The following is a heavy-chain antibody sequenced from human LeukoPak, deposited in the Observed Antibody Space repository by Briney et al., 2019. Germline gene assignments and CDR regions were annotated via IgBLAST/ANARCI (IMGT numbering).Heavy chain of an antibody. Sequence: GRSLRLSCAAAGFTFSDSYMSWIRQAPGKWLEYISYISSSGSTIYYADSVKGRFTLSRDNAKNSLSLEMNSLRAEDTAVYYCARGKYSFDYWGQGTLVTVSS. V-gene: IGHV3-11*01. J-gene: IGHJ4*02. CDR1: GFTFSDSY. CDR3: ARGKYSFDY. CDR2: ISSSGSTI.